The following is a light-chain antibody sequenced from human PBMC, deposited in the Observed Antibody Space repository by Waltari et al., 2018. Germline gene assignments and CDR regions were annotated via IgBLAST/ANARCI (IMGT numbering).Light chain of an antibody. CDR2: DAS. CDR1: QSAGSY. J-gene: IGKJ2*02. V-gene: IGKV3-11*01. Sequence: EIVLTPSPATLSLSPGDTATLSCRASQSAGSYLAWYQQRPGQPPRLLIYDASNSATGDPARFRGSGSGTDFTLTISSLEAEDCAVYDCQQRSNGAPRTFGQGARLEIK. CDR3: QQRSNGAPRT.